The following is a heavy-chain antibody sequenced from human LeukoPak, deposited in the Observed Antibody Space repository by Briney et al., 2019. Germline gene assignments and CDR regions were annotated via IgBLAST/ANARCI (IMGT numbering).Heavy chain of an antibody. CDR3: ARGVPAAIHFDY. V-gene: IGHV4-30-2*01. J-gene: IGHJ4*02. CDR2: IYHSGST. Sequence: SQTLSLTCAVSGGSISSGGYSWSWVRQPPGKGLEWIGYIYHSGSTYYNPSLKSRVTISVDRSKNQFSLKLSSVTAADTAVYYCARGVPAAIHFDYWGQATLVTVSS. D-gene: IGHD2-2*02. CDR1: GGSISSGGYS.